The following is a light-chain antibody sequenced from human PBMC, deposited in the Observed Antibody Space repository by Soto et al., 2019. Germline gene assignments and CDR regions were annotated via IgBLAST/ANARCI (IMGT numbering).Light chain of an antibody. CDR2: DAS. CDR1: QNINNY. V-gene: IGKV1-33*01. CDR3: QQYENLPT. Sequence: DIQMTQSPSSVSASVGGRVTITRRASQNINNYLNWYQQKPGRAPKLLIYDASNLEAGVPSRFRGSGSGTDFTFTISRLQPEDIATYYCQQYENLPTFGQGTRLEIK. J-gene: IGKJ5*01.